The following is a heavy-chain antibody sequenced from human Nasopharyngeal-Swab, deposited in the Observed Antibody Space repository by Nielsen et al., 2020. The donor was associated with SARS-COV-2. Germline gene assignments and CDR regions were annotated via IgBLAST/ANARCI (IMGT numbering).Heavy chain of an antibody. Sequence: SETLSLTCTVSGGSISSYYWSWIRQPPGKGLEWNGYIYYSGSTNYNPSLKSRVTISVDTSKNQFSLKLSSVTAADTAVYYCASASKGGRAFDIWGQGTMVTVSS. V-gene: IGHV4-59*01. D-gene: IGHD2-15*01. CDR3: ASASKGGRAFDI. CDR1: GGSISSYY. J-gene: IGHJ3*02. CDR2: IYYSGST.